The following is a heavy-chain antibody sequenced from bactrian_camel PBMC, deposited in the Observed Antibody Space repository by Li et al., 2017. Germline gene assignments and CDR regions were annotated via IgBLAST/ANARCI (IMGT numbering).Heavy chain of an antibody. Sequence: VQLVESGGGSVKAGGSLTLTCVASGFTFSSFIMRWVRQAPGKGLEWVSVISAGDTYRDYADSVKGRFTISRDNAKNTVYLQLNSLKTEDMAMYYCAADPRGSAYWGQGTQVTVS. CDR1: GFTFSSFI. D-gene: IGHD3*01. CDR2: ISAGDTYR. J-gene: IGHJ4*01. CDR3: AADPRGSAY. V-gene: IGHV3S40*01.